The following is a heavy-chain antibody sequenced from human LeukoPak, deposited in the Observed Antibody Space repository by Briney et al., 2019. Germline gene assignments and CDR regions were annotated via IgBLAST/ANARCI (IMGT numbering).Heavy chain of an antibody. Sequence: PGGSLSFSVPALGLTASSNNMSWARKAQGRGWEWVSVIYSGGSTYYADSVKGRFTISRDNSKNTLYLQMNSLRAEDTAVYYCSLSPVYYYYGMDVWGQGTTVTVSS. V-gene: IGHV3-53*01. CDR2: IYSGGST. CDR3: SLSPVYYYYGMDV. J-gene: IGHJ6*02. CDR1: GLTASSNN.